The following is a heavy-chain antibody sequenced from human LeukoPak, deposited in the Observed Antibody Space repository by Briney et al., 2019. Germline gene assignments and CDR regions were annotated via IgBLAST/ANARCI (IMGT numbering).Heavy chain of an antibody. V-gene: IGHV3-74*03. D-gene: IGHD6-6*01. CDR3: ARGWGAARHLYFDY. J-gene: IGHJ4*02. Sequence: PGGSLRLSCAASGFTFSSHWMHWVRQAPGKGLVWVSRINGDGSNTTYADSVKGRFTISRDNAKNTLYLQMNSLTAAHTAVYYCARGWGAARHLYFDYWGQGTLVTVSS. CDR2: INGDGSNT. CDR1: GFTFSSHW.